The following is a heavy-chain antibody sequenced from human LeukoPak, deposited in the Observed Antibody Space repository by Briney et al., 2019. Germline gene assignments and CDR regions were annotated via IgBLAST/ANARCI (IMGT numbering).Heavy chain of an antibody. CDR2: IRYDGSNK. Sequence: PGGSLRLSCAASGFTFSSYGMHWVRQAPGKGLEWVAFIRYDGSNKYYADSVKGRFTISRDNSKNTLYLQMNSLRAEDTAVYYCAKEKAVAGTSPFVHYYYYGMDVWGQGTTVTVSS. D-gene: IGHD6-19*01. J-gene: IGHJ6*02. CDR3: AKEKAVAGTSPFVHYYYYGMDV. V-gene: IGHV3-30*02. CDR1: GFTFSSYG.